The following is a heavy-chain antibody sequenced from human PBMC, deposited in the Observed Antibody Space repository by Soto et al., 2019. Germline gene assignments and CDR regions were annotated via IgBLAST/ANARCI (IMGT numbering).Heavy chain of an antibody. CDR3: ARESTTYYYDSSGYYYEGPFDY. CDR2: IYYSGST. CDR1: GGSISSYY. Sequence: PSETLSLTCTVSGGSISSYYWSWIRQPPGKGLEWIGYIYYSGSTNYNPSLKGRVTISVDTSKNQFSLKLSSVTAADTAVYYCARESTTYYYDSSGYYYEGPFDYWGQGTLVTVSS. V-gene: IGHV4-59*01. D-gene: IGHD3-22*01. J-gene: IGHJ4*02.